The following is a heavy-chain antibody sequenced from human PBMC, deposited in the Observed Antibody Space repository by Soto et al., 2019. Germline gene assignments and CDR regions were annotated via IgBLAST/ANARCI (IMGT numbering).Heavy chain of an antibody. CDR1: GGSFSGYY. CDR3: ATNSHSGGISSSLNYYFYYLDV. D-gene: IGHD6-13*01. Sequence: SETLSLTCAVYGGSFSGYYWSWIRRPPGKGLEWIGEINHSGSTNYNPSLKSRVTMSVDTSKNQFSLRLTSVTATDTAVYYCATNSHSGGISSSLNYYFYYLDVWGKGTTVTVPS. CDR2: INHSGST. J-gene: IGHJ6*03. V-gene: IGHV4-34*01.